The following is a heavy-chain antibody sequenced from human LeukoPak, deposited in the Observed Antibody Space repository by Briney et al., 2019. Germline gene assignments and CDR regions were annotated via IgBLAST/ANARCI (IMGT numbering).Heavy chain of an antibody. Sequence: ASVKVSCKASGYTFISYGISWVRQAPGQGLEWMGWINTNTGNPTYAQGFTGRFVFSLDTSVSTAYLQISSLKAEDTAVYYCARGIAVSGYWFDPWGQGTLVTVSS. CDR2: INTNTGNP. V-gene: IGHV7-4-1*02. J-gene: IGHJ5*02. CDR1: GYTFISYG. D-gene: IGHD3-22*01. CDR3: ARGIAVSGYWFDP.